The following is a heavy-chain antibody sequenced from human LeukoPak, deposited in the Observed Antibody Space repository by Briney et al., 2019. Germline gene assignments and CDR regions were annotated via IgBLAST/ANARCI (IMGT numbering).Heavy chain of an antibody. CDR1: GYTVTSYD. J-gene: IGHJ3*02. Sequence: ASVKVSCKASGYTVTSYDINWVRQAPGQGLEWMGWMNPNSGNTGYAQKFRGRVTMTRNTSISTAYMELSSLRSEDTAVYYCARGGYYYDSSGYISARIDAFDIWGQGTMVTVSS. D-gene: IGHD3-22*01. V-gene: IGHV1-8*01. CDR2: MNPNSGNT. CDR3: ARGGYYYDSSGYISARIDAFDI.